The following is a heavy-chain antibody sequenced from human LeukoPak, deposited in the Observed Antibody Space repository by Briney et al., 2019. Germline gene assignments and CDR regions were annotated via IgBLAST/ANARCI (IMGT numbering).Heavy chain of an antibody. CDR3: ARGEKLITIFGVVTQGIEYFQH. J-gene: IGHJ1*01. CDR1: GFTFSSYS. CDR2: ISSSSSTI. Sequence: PGGSLRLSCAASGFTFSSYSMNWVRQAPGKGLEWVSYISSSSSTISYADSVKGRFTISRDNAKNSLDLQMNSLRAEDTALYYCARGEKLITIFGVVTQGIEYFQHWGQGTLVTVSS. V-gene: IGHV3-48*04. D-gene: IGHD3-3*01.